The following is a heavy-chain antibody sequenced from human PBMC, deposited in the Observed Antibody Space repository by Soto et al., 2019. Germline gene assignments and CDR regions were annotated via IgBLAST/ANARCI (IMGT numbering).Heavy chain of an antibody. CDR2: IFSNDEK. Sequence: QVTLKESGPVLVKPTETLTLTCTVSGFSLSNARMGVSWIRQPPGKALEWLAHIFSNDEKSYSTSLKSRLTISKDTSKSQVVLTMTNMDPVDTATYYCARIRFYCSSTSCDRKYYFDYWGQGTLVTVSS. J-gene: IGHJ4*02. V-gene: IGHV2-26*01. CDR1: GFSLSNARMG. CDR3: ARIRFYCSSTSCDRKYYFDY. D-gene: IGHD2-2*01.